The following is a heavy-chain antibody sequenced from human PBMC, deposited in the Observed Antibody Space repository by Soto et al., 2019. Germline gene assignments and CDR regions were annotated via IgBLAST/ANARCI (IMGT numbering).Heavy chain of an antibody. CDR3: AKSEDWTYCGGDCYSF. CDR1: GFTFSSYA. D-gene: IGHD2-21*02. J-gene: IGHJ4*02. CDR2: ISGSGGST. V-gene: IGHV3-23*01. Sequence: GGSLRLSCAASGFTFSSYAMSWVRQAPGKGLEWVSAISGSGGSTYYADSVKGRFTISRDNSKNTLYLQMNSLRAEDTAVYYCAKSEDWTYCGGDCYSFWGQGTLVTV.